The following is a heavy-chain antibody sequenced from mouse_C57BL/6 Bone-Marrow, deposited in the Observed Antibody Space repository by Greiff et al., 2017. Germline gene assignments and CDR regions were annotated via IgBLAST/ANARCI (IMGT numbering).Heavy chain of an antibody. CDR1: GYAFSSSW. D-gene: IGHD2-3*01. Sequence: VKLQESGPELVKPGASVKISCKASGYAFSSSWMNWVKQRPGKGLEWIGRIYPGDGDTNYNGKFKGKATLTADKSSSTAYMQLSSLTSEDSAVYFCARYGYYIFYAMDYWGQGTSVTVSS. CDR2: IYPGDGDT. CDR3: ARYGYYIFYAMDY. V-gene: IGHV1-82*01. J-gene: IGHJ4*01.